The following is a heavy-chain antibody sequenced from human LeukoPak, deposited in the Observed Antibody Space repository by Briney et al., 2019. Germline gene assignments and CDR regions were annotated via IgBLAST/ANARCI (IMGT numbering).Heavy chain of an antibody. J-gene: IGHJ6*02. Sequence: SETLSLTCTVSGGSISSYYWSWIRQPLGKGLEWIGYIYYSGSTNYNPSLKSRVTISVDTSKNQFSLKLSSVTAADAAVYYCARHPAYYYGMDVWGQGTTVTVSS. D-gene: IGHD2-15*01. CDR1: GGSISSYY. CDR3: ARHPAYYYGMDV. V-gene: IGHV4-59*08. CDR2: IYYSGST.